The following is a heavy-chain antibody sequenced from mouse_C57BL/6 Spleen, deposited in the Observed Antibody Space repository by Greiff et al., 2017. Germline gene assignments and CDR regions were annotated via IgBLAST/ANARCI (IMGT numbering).Heavy chain of an antibody. V-gene: IGHV1-64*01. CDR1: GYTFTSYW. J-gene: IGHJ3*01. Sequence: VQLKQPGAELVKPGASVKLSCKASGYTFTSYWMHWVKQRPGQGLEWIGMIHPNSGSTNYNEKFKSKATLTVDKSSSTAYMQLSSLTSEDSAVYYCAGKNYGSSPFAYWGQGTLVTVSA. CDR2: IHPNSGST. D-gene: IGHD1-1*01. CDR3: AGKNYGSSPFAY.